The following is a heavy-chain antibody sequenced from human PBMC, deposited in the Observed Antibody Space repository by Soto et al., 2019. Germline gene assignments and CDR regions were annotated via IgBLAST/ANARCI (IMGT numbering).Heavy chain of an antibody. CDR2: IKSKTDGGTT. V-gene: IGHV3-15*01. CDR3: TTDGSVDY. Sequence: EVQLVESGGGLVKPGGSLRLSCAASGFTFSNAWMSWVRQAPGKGLEWVGRIKSKTDGGTTDYAAPVKGSFTNSRDDQKNTPYLQMNSLKTADSAGYYCTTDGSVDYWGQGTLVTVSS. J-gene: IGHJ4*02. D-gene: IGHD6-19*01. CDR1: GFTFSNAW.